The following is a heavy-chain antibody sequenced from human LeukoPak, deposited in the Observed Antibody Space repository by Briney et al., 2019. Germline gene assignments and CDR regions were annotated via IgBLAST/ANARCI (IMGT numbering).Heavy chain of an antibody. CDR1: DYPISSGYF. J-gene: IGHJ4*02. D-gene: IGHD3-16*02. Sequence: PSGTLSLTCSVTDYPISSGYFWGWIRQPPQKGLEWIATISHSGSTYFNPSLKSRVIVSIGASKNQFSLNLTSVTAADTAVYYCAREHCAGGYCYFLDYWGQGTLVTVSS. CDR2: ISHSGST. CDR3: AREHCAGGYCYFLDY. V-gene: IGHV4-38-2*02.